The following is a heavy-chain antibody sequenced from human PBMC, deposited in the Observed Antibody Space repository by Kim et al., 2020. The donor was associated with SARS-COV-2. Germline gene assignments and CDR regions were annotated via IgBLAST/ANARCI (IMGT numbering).Heavy chain of an antibody. J-gene: IGHJ4*02. D-gene: IGHD3-9*01. CDR3: ASSRLG. V-gene: IGHV3-7*01. Sequence: KTDGRRKCYVASGKGRFTISRDNAKNSLYLQMNSLRAEDTAVYYCASSRLGGGQGTLVTVSS. CDR2: KTDGRRK.